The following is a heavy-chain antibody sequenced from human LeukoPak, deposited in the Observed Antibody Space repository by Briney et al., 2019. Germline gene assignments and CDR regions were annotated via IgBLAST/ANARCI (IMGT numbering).Heavy chain of an antibody. CDR2: IWSDGNNR. D-gene: IGHD2-8*02. CDR3: AKDPGASVSGFYMDV. J-gene: IGHJ6*03. V-gene: IGHV3-30*02. CDR1: GFTFRNYG. Sequence: PGGSLRLSCATSGFTFRNYGMHWVRHATGKGLEWVSFIWSDGNNRFYADSVKGRFTISRDNSKKMLYLQMDTLRAEDTALYYCAKDPGASVSGFYMDVWGKGTTVIVSS.